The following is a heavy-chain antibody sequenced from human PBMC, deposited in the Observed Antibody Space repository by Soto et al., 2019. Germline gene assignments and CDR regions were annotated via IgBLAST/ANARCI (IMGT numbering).Heavy chain of an antibody. Sequence: GGSLRLSCAASGFTFSSYGMHWVRPAPGKGLEWVAVISYDGSNKYYADSVKGRFTISRDNSKNTLYLQMNSLRAEDTAVYYCAKAQSSSWYDRQYYYYYYGMDVWGQGTTVTVSS. J-gene: IGHJ6*02. V-gene: IGHV3-30*18. CDR3: AKAQSSSWYDRQYYYYYYGMDV. D-gene: IGHD6-13*01. CDR1: GFTFSSYG. CDR2: ISYDGSNK.